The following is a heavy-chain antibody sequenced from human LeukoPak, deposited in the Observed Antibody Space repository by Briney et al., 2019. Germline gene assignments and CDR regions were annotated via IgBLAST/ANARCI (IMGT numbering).Heavy chain of an antibody. CDR1: DDSFSTHY. CDR3: ARVEMATIGFDY. J-gene: IGHJ4*02. D-gene: IGHD5-24*01. Sequence: SETLSLTCTVSDDSFSTHYWTWIRQPPGKGLEWIGYISYIGSTNYNPSLKSRVTISVDTSKNQFSLKLSSVTAADTAVYYCARVEMATIGFDYWGQGTLVTVSS. V-gene: IGHV4-59*11. CDR2: ISYIGST.